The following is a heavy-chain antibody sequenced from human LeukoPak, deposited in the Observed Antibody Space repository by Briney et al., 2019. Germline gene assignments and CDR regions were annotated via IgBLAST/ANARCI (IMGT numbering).Heavy chain of an antibody. Sequence: PGGSLRLSCAASGFTFDNYAMHWVRQAPGKGLEWVSLISWNSGSTYYADSVQGRFTISRDNSKNSPYLHMNSLRAEATALYYCAKDLYMDTAWISFDYWSQGTLVTVSS. CDR2: ISWNSGST. CDR1: GFTFDNYA. V-gene: IGHV3-43D*04. J-gene: IGHJ4*02. D-gene: IGHD5-18*01. CDR3: AKDLYMDTAWISFDY.